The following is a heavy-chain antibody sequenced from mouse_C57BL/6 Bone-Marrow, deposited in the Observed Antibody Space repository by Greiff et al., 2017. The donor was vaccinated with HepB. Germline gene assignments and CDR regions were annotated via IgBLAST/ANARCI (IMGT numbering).Heavy chain of an antibody. J-gene: IGHJ4*01. V-gene: IGHV5-12*01. Sequence: EVHLVESGGGLVQPGGSLKLSCAASGFTFSDYYMYWVRQTPEKRLEWVAYISNGGGSTYYPDTVKGRFTISRDNAKNTLYLQMSRLKSEDTAMYYCARQNYGSRFYYAMDYWGQGTSVTVSS. CDR1: GFTFSDYY. CDR3: ARQNYGSRFYYAMDY. CDR2: ISNGGGST. D-gene: IGHD1-1*01.